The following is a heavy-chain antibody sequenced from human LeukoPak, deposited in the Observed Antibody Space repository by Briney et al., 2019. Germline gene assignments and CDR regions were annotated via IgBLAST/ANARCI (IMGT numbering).Heavy chain of an antibody. CDR2: INHSGST. J-gene: IGHJ4*02. CDR3: ARGLYSSSSY. Sequence: PSETLSLTCAVYGGSFSGYYWSWIRQPPGKGLEWIGEINHSGSTNYNPSLKSRVTISVDTSKNQFSLKLNSVTAADTAVYYCARGLYSSSSYWGQGTLVTVSS. CDR1: GGSFSGYY. D-gene: IGHD6-13*01. V-gene: IGHV4-34*01.